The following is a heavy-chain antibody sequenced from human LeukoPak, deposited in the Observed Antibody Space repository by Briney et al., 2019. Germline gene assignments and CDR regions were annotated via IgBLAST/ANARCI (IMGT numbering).Heavy chain of an antibody. CDR3: ASASGSYYVFGY. V-gene: IGHV1-69*05. CDR1: GGTFSSYA. J-gene: IGHJ4*02. Sequence: SVKVSCKASGGTFSSYAISWVRQAPGQGLEWMGGIIPIFGTASYAQKFQGRVTITTDESTSTAYMELSSLRSEDTAVYYCASASGSYYVFGYWGQGTLVTVSS. D-gene: IGHD1-26*01. CDR2: IIPIFGTA.